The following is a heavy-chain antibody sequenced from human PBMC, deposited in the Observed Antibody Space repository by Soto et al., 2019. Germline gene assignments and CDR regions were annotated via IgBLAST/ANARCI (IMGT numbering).Heavy chain of an antibody. J-gene: IGHJ3*02. CDR3: ARSYYYGSGSQGGAFDI. Sequence: ASVKVSCKASGYTFTSYAMHWVRQAPGQRLEWMGWINAGNGNTKYSQKFQGRVTITRDTSASTAYMELSSLRSEDTAVYYCARSYYYGSGSQGGAFDIWGQGTMVTVS. V-gene: IGHV1-3*01. CDR1: GYTFTSYA. CDR2: INAGNGNT. D-gene: IGHD3-10*01.